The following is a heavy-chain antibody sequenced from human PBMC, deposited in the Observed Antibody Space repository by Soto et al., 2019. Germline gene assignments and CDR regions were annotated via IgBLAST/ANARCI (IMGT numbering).Heavy chain of an antibody. J-gene: IGHJ5*02. D-gene: IGHD2-21*02. CDR1: GGSISSSSYF. CDR3: ARHPSDFWFDP. CDR2: IYYSGST. Sequence: PSETLSLTCTVSGGSISSSSYFWGWIHQPPGKGLEWIGSIYYSGSTYYNPSLKSRVTVSVDTSKNQFSLKPSSVTAADTAVYYCARHPSDFWFDPWGQGTLVTVSS. V-gene: IGHV4-39*01.